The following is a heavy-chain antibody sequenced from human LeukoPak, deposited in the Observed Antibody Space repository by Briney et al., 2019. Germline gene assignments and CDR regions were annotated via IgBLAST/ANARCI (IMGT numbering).Heavy chain of an antibody. CDR1: GGSISSGGYY. Sequence: PSETLSLTCTVPGGSISSGGYYWSWIRQHPGKGLEWIGYIYYSGSTYYNPSLKSRVTISVDTSKNQFSLKLSSVTAADTAVYYCARSGDIVVGTNWFDPWGQGTLVTVSS. CDR2: IYYSGST. V-gene: IGHV4-31*03. CDR3: ARSGDIVVGTNWFDP. J-gene: IGHJ5*02. D-gene: IGHD2-15*01.